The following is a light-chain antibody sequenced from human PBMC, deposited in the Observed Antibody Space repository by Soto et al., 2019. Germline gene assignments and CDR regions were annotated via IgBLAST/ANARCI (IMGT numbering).Light chain of an antibody. J-gene: IGLJ3*02. V-gene: IGLV2-14*01. Sequence: QSALTKPASVSGSPGQSITISCTGTSSDVGGYSFVSWYQQHPGKAPKLIIYGVTSRPSGVSSRFSGSKSGNTASLTISGLQAEDEADYYCSSYTNTGRVFGGGTKLTVL. CDR3: SSYTNTGRV. CDR2: GVT. CDR1: SSDVGGYSF.